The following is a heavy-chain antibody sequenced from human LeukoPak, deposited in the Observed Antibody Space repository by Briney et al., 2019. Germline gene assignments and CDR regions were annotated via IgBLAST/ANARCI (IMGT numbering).Heavy chain of an antibody. J-gene: IGHJ4*02. Sequence: GGSLRLSCAASGFTFSSYAMGWVRQAPGKGLEWVSAITASGGNTYYADSVKGRFTISRDNSKNTLYLQVNSLRAEDTAVYYCVKGNGYSYGRYYFDYWGQGTLVTVSS. CDR1: GFTFSSYA. CDR3: VKGNGYSYGRYYFDY. V-gene: IGHV3-23*01. CDR2: ITASGGNT. D-gene: IGHD5-18*01.